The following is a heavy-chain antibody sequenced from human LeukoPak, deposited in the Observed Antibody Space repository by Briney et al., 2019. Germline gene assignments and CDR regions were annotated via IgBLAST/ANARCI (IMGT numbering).Heavy chain of an antibody. J-gene: IGHJ4*02. V-gene: IGHV4-30-2*01. Sequence: PSETLSLTCTVSGGSISSGGYYWSWIRQPPGKGLEWIGYIYHSGSTYYNPSLKSRVTISVDRSKNQFSLKLNSVTAADTAVYYCARGPPPDFDYWGRGTLVTVSS. CDR2: IYHSGST. CDR1: GGSISSGGYY. CDR3: ARGPPPDFDY.